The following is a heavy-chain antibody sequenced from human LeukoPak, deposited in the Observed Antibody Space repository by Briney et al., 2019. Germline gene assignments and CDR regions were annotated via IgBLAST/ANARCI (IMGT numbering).Heavy chain of an antibody. CDR3: ARDLGVDSSSYYFDY. CDR1: GFTVSSNY. Sequence: GGSLRLSCAASGFTVSSNYMSWVRQAPGKGLEWVSVIYSGGSTYYADSVKGRFTISRDNSKNTLYLQMNSLRAEDTAVYYCARDLGVDSSSYYFDYWGQGTLVTVSS. V-gene: IGHV3-53*01. J-gene: IGHJ4*02. CDR2: IYSGGST. D-gene: IGHD3-22*01.